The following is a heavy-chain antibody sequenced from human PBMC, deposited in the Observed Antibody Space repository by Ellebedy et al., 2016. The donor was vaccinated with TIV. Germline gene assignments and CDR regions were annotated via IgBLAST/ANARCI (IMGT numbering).Heavy chain of an antibody. CDR2: VSYAGNSK. CDR3: ARDAKEKARVSWEYDV. J-gene: IGHJ4*02. Sequence: PGGSLRLSCAASGFTFSNYGIHWVRQAPGKGLEWVATVSYAGNSKNYADSVRGRFTVSRDNSENTLYLQINSLRPEDTAVYYCARDAKEKARVSWEYDVWGQGTLVTVSS. D-gene: IGHD5-24*01. CDR1: GFTFSNYG. V-gene: IGHV3-30*03.